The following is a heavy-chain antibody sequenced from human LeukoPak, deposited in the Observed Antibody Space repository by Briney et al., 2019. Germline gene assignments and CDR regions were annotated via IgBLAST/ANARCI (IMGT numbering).Heavy chain of an antibody. CDR1: GYTFTGYY. V-gene: IGHV1-2*02. D-gene: IGHD3-9*01. CDR3: ARGTFDWLSPHFDY. CDR2: INPNSGGT. Sequence: GASVKVSCKASGYTFTGYYMHWVRQAPGQGLEWMGWINPNSGGTNYAQKFQGRVTMTRDTSISTAYMELSTLRSDDTAVYYCARGTFDWLSPHFDYWGQGTLVTVSS. J-gene: IGHJ4*02.